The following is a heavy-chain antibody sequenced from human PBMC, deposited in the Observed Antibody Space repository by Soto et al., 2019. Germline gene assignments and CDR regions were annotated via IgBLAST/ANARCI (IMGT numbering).Heavy chain of an antibody. D-gene: IGHD3-9*01. J-gene: IGHJ4*02. V-gene: IGHV3-21*01. CDR2: IGSTSRYI. CDR3: ARDPPYYDILTGYWPDY. CDR1: GFSFSDYS. Sequence: GGSLRLSCAATGFSFSDYSMSWVRQAPGKGLEWVSSIGSTSRYIYYADSLRGRFTISRDNAKNSLFLQMNSLRAEDTAVYYCARDPPYYDILTGYWPDYWGQGTLVTVSS.